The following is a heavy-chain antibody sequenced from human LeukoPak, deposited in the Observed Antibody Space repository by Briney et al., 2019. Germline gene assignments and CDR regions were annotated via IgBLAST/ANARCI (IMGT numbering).Heavy chain of an antibody. J-gene: IGHJ3*02. D-gene: IGHD2-15*01. CDR1: GFISNNYA. CDR2: ISASGSRT. V-gene: IGHV3-23*01. CDR3: AKDPNGDYIGGFDM. Sequence: GGSLRLSCEGSGFISNNYAMSWVRQAPGKRPEWVSGISASGSRTHYADSVKGRSIISRDSSKNMVFLQMNSLRVEDTALYFCAKDPNGDYIGGFDMWGQGTMVTVSP.